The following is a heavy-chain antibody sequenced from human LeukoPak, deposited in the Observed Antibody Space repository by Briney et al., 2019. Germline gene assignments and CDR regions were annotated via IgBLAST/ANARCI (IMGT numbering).Heavy chain of an antibody. CDR2: ISYDGSNK. CDR3: ARDSRAAGLAFDY. J-gene: IGHJ4*02. CDR1: GFTFSSYA. V-gene: IGHV3-30*04. D-gene: IGHD3-10*01. Sequence: GGSLRLSCAASGFTFSSYAMHWVRQAPGKGLEWVAVISYDGSNKYYANSVKGRFTISRDNSKNTLYLQMNSLRAEDTAVYYCARDSRAAGLAFDYWGQGTLVTVSS.